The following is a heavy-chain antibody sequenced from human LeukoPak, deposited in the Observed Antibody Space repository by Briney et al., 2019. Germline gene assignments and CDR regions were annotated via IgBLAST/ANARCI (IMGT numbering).Heavy chain of an antibody. CDR1: GGSISSSSYY. CDR3: ARYDTSGHDH. J-gene: IGHJ4*02. Sequence: SETLSLTCTVSGGSISSSSYYWGWIRQPPGKGLEWIGSIYYSGSTYYNPSLKSRVTISVDTSKNQFSLKLSSVTAADTAVYYCARYDTSGHDHWGQGTLVTVSS. V-gene: IGHV4-39*01. CDR2: IYYSGST. D-gene: IGHD3-22*01.